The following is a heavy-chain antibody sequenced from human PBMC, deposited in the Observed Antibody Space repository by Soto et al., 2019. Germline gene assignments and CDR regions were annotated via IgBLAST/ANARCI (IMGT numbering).Heavy chain of an antibody. D-gene: IGHD3-10*01. CDR2: IYYSGST. Sequence: LETLSLTCTVSGGSISSSSYYWGWIRQPQGKGLEWIGYIYYSGSTNYNPSLKSRVTISVDTSKNQFSLKLNSMTAADTAVYYCARHNYGSGSTYFDYWGQGTLVTVSS. CDR1: GGSISSSSYY. CDR3: ARHNYGSGSTYFDY. V-gene: IGHV4-39*01. J-gene: IGHJ4*02.